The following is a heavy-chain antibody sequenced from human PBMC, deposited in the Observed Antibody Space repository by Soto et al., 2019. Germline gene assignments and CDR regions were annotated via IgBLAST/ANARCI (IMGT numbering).Heavy chain of an antibody. CDR1: GDSVSSNSAA. CDR2: TYYRSKWYN. V-gene: IGHV6-1*01. Sequence: QSQTLSLTCAISGDSVSSNSAAWNWIRQSPSRGLEWLGRTYYRSKWYNDYAVSVKSRITINPDTSKNQFSLQLNSVTPEDTAVYYCARGVVRGYDYGYYYYYYGMDVWGQGTTVTVSS. D-gene: IGHD5-12*01. CDR3: ARGVVRGYDYGYYYYYYGMDV. J-gene: IGHJ6*02.